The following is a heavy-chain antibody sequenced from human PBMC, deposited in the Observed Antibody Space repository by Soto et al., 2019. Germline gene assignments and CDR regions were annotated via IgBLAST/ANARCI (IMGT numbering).Heavy chain of an antibody. V-gene: IGHV3-7*01. J-gene: IGHJ6*02. D-gene: IGHD4-17*01. CDR2: IKQDGSEK. Sequence: GSLRLSCAASGFTFSSYWMSWVRQAPGKGLEWVANIKQDGSEKYYVDSVKGRFTISRDNAKNSLYLQMNSLRAEDTAVYYCAREDYGGGYGMDVWGQGTTVTVSS. CDR3: AREDYGGGYGMDV. CDR1: GFTFSSYW.